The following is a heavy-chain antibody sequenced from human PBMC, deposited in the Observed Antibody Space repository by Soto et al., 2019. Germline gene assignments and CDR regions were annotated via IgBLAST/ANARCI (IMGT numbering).Heavy chain of an antibody. CDR2: TSSTSATI. CDR3: ESVRRLEEVWSDA. V-gene: IGHV3-48*02. CDR1: GFTFNIYR. Sequence: GGALRGSCATSGFTFNIYRMTWVRQAPGEGLEWISYTSSTSATIYYADSVQGRFTVSRDNDRSSLFLQMSGLRDDDTAVYYCESVRRLEEVWSDAWGQGVLVTV. D-gene: IGHD3-10*01. J-gene: IGHJ5*02.